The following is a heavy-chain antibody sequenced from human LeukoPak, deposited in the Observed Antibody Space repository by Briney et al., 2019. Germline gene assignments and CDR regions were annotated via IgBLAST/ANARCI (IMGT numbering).Heavy chain of an antibody. CDR2: IYTSGST. V-gene: IGHV4-59*10. D-gene: IGHD1-26*01. Sequence: SETLSLTCAVYGGSFSGYYWSWIRQPAGKGLEWIGRIYTSGSTNYNPSLKSRVTMSVDTSKNQFSLKPSSVTAADTAVYYCARTGDARYYFDYWGQGTLVTVSS. CDR3: ARTGDARYYFDY. CDR1: GGSFSGYY. J-gene: IGHJ4*02.